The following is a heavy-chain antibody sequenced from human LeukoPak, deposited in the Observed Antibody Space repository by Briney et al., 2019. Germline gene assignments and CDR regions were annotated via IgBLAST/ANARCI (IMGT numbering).Heavy chain of an antibody. D-gene: IGHD2-2*01. Sequence: GGSLRLSCAASGFTFSSYWMTWIRQAPGKGLEWVANIKQDGSEKYYVDSVKGRFTISRDNAKNSLYLQMNSLRAEDTAVYYCARDTGGGYSCYVCWGQGTLVTVSS. CDR2: IKQDGSEK. CDR1: GFTFSSYW. V-gene: IGHV3-7*01. J-gene: IGHJ4*02. CDR3: ARDTGGGYSCYVC.